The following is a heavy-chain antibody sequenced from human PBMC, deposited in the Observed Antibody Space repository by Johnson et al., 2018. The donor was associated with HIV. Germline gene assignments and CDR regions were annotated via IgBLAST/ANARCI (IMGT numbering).Heavy chain of an antibody. J-gene: IGHJ3*02. V-gene: IGHV3-7*05. CDR2: IKQDGSEK. CDR3: ARVKGYGIPNAFDI. D-gene: IGHD5-18*01. Sequence: VQLVESGGALVQPGGSLRLSCAASGFTFSSYWMNWVRQAPGKGLQWVANIKQDGSEKYYADSVKGRFTISRDNAKNSLYLQMNSLRAEDTALYYCARVKGYGIPNAFDIWGQGTMVTVSS. CDR1: GFTFSSYW.